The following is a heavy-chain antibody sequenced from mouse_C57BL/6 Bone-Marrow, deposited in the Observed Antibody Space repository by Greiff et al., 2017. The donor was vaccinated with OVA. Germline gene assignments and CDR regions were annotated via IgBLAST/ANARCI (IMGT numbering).Heavy chain of an antibody. D-gene: IGHD1-1*01. J-gene: IGHJ3*01. CDR1: GYTFTSYW. V-gene: IGHV1-74*01. CDR3: AIPLRTY. Sequence: VQLQQSGAELVKPGASVKVSCKASGYTFTSYWMHWVKQRPGQGLEWIGRIHPSDSATNYNQKFTGKATLTVDKPSSTAYMQLSSLPSEDSAVYYCAIPLRTYWGQGTLVTVSA. CDR2: IHPSDSAT.